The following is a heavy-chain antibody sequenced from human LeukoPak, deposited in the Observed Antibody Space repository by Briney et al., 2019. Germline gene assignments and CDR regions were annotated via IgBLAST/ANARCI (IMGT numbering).Heavy chain of an antibody. CDR2: ISSSSSYI. CDR1: GFTFSSYS. Sequence: GGSLRLSCAASGFTFSSYSMNWVRQAPGKGLEWVSSISSSSSYIYYADSVKGRFTISRDNAKNSLYLQMNSLRAEDTAIYYCARGEAEAGTFDYWGQGTLVTVSS. D-gene: IGHD6-19*01. V-gene: IGHV3-21*01. J-gene: IGHJ4*02. CDR3: ARGEAEAGTFDY.